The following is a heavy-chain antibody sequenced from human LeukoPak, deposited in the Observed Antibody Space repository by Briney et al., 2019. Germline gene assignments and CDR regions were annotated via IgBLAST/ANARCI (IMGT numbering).Heavy chain of an antibody. Sequence: GASVKVSCKASGYTFTGYYMHWVRQAPGQGLEWMGWINPNSGGTNYAQKFQGRVTMTRDTSISTAYMELSGLRSDDTAVYYCARDWTIFDGMDVWGQGTTVTVSS. J-gene: IGHJ6*02. CDR1: GYTFTGYY. CDR2: INPNSGGT. CDR3: ARDWTIFDGMDV. V-gene: IGHV1-2*02. D-gene: IGHD3-3*01.